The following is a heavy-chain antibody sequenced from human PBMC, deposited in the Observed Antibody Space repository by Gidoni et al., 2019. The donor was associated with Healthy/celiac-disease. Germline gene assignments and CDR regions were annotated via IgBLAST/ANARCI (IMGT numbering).Heavy chain of an antibody. CDR2: IEQDGSEK. CDR3: AREREEIVATTTPLDY. D-gene: IGHD5-12*01. Sequence: ELQLVESGGGLFKPGGSLRPACAASGLTFNSCWMSWVRQAPGKGMEWVGNIEQDGSEKYYVDSVKGRFTISRDNAKNSLYLQMNSLRAEDTAVYYCAREREEIVATTTPLDYWGQGTLVTVSS. V-gene: IGHV3-7*03. CDR1: GLTFNSCW. J-gene: IGHJ4*02.